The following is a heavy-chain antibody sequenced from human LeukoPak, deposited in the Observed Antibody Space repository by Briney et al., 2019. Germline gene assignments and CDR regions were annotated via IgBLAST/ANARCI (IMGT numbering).Heavy chain of an antibody. J-gene: IGHJ4*02. CDR1: GGTFSSYA. V-gene: IGHV1-69*04. Sequence: GASVKVSCKASGGTFSSYAISWVRQAPGQGLEWMGRIIPILGIANYAQKFQGRVTITADKSTSTAYMELSSLRSEDTAVYYCARSASYDFWSGFQSGFDFWGQGTLVTVSS. CDR2: IIPILGIA. D-gene: IGHD3-3*01. CDR3: ARSASYDFWSGFQSGFDF.